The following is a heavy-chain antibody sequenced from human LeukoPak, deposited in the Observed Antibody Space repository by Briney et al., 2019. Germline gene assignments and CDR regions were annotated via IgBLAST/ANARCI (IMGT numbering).Heavy chain of an antibody. Sequence: KPGESLKISCKGSGYSFATYWIGLVRQMPGKGLEWMGIIYPGDSDTRYSPSFQGQVTISADKSISTAYLQWSSLKASDTAMYYCARRERNGYSFFDYWGQGTLVTVSS. CDR1: GYSFATYW. J-gene: IGHJ4*02. CDR3: ARRERNGYSFFDY. D-gene: IGHD5-24*01. CDR2: IYPGDSDT. V-gene: IGHV5-51*01.